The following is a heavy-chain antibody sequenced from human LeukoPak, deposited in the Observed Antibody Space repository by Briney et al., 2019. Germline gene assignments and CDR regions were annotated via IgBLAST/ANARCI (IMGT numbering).Heavy chain of an antibody. CDR1: GFTVSSSS. J-gene: IGHJ6*02. CDR2: ISSDGNT. Sequence: PGGSLRLSCAASGFTVSSSSMNWVRLGPGKGLEWVSVISSDGNTYYADSVKGRFTISRDNSRNTLSLQMYGLRADDTAVYYCARGQEQFSSPWQWGPRRKNFYYYGMDVWGQGTTVTVSS. CDR3: ARGQEQFSSPWQWGPRRKNFYYYGMDV. V-gene: IGHV3-66*01. D-gene: IGHD6-19*01.